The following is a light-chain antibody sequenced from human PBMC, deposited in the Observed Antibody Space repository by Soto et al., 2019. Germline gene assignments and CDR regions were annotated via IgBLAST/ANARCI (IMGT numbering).Light chain of an antibody. CDR3: QHFDSAPQT. V-gene: IGKV1-5*01. CDR2: DAS. Sequence: IQMTQSPSTLSASVEDRVTITCRASQSISSWLAWYQQKPGKAPKLLIYDASSLESGVPSRFSGSGSGTEFTLTISSLQPEDVATYYCQHFDSAPQTFGQGTRVEI. CDR1: QSISSW. J-gene: IGKJ1*01.